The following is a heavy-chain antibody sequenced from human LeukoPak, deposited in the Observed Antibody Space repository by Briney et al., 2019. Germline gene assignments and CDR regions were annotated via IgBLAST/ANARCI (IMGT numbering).Heavy chain of an antibody. CDR2: IYYSGST. J-gene: IGHJ4*02. CDR3: ASSNSGSYYDFDY. Sequence: SETLSLTCTVSGGSISSSSYYWGWIRQPPGKGLEWIGSIYYSGSTYYNPSLKSRVTISVDTSKNQFSLKLSSVTAADTAVYYCASSNSGSYYDFDYWGQETLVTVSS. D-gene: IGHD1-26*01. CDR1: GGSISSSSYY. V-gene: IGHV4-39*07.